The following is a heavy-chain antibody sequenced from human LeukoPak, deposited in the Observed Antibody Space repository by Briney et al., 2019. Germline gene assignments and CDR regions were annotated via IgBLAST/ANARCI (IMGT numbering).Heavy chain of an antibody. D-gene: IGHD6-19*01. CDR2: INSDGSST. V-gene: IGHV3-74*01. J-gene: IGHJ4*02. CDR1: GFTFGSYW. Sequence: PGGSLRLSCAASGFTFGSYWMHWVRQAPGKGLVWVSRINSDGSSTSYADSVKGRFTISRDNAKNTLYLQMNSLRAEDTAVYYCARETPDSSGWDWGQGTLVTVSS. CDR3: ARETPDSSGWD.